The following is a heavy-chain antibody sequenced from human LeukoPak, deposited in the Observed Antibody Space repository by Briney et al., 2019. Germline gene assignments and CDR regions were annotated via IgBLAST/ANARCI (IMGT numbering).Heavy chain of an antibody. Sequence: ASVKVSCKASGVTFRSFPFTWVRQAPGQGFEWMGGIIPIFVTANYAQKFQGRVTISTDESTSTVYMELRSLTSEDTAVYYCSTGRNKRPAGYWGQGTLVIVSS. D-gene: IGHD2/OR15-2a*01. CDR3: STGRNKRPAGY. CDR1: GVTFRSFP. J-gene: IGHJ4*02. CDR2: IIPIFVTA. V-gene: IGHV1-69*05.